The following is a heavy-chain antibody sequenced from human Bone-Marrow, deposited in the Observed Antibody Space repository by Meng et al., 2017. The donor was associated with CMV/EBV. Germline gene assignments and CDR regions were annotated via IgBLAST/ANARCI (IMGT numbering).Heavy chain of an antibody. D-gene: IGHD1-26*01. J-gene: IGHJ6*01. V-gene: IGHV3-30*02. Sequence: GESLKISCAASGFTFSSYGMHWVRQAPGKGLEWVAFIRYDGSNKYYADSVKGRFTISRDNSKNTLYLQMNSLRAEDTAVYYCARDARRYSGTYYYYYGMDVWGQRTTVTVDS. CDR2: IRYDGSNK. CDR1: GFTFSSYG. CDR3: ARDARRYSGTYYYYYGMDV.